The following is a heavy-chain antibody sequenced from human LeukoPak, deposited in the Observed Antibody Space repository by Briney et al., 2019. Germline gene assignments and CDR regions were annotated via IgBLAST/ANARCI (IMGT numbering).Heavy chain of an antibody. CDR3: ARDLMTTVTPGDY. CDR1: GYSISSGYY. Sequence: SETLSLTCAVSGYSISSGYYWGWIRQPPGKGLEWIGSIYHSGSTYYNPSLKSRVTMSVDTSKNQFSLKLSSVTAADTAVYYCARDLMTTVTPGDYWGQGTLVTVSS. CDR2: IYHSGST. V-gene: IGHV4-38-2*02. J-gene: IGHJ4*02. D-gene: IGHD4-17*01.